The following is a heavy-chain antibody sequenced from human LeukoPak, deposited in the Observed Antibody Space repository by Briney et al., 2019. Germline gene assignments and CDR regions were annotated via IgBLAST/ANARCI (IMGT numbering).Heavy chain of an antibody. CDR1: GFTFASYA. Sequence: PGGSLRLSCTASGFTFASYAMSWARQAPGKGLEWVSTIRSDAYTTHYADSVKGRFTISRDNSKSILYLQMNSLRAEDTAVYYCAKDLDDSSGFYSFHHWGQGTLVTVSS. CDR3: AKDLDDSSGFYSFHH. CDR2: IRSDAYTT. D-gene: IGHD3-22*01. V-gene: IGHV3-23*01. J-gene: IGHJ1*01.